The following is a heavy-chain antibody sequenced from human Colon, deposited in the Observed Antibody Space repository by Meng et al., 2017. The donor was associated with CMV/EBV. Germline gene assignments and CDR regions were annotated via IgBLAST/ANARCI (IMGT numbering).Heavy chain of an antibody. Sequence: QIHLMESGPGLGSPAGTRSLTVTSPGDPISGGSPSWAWFRQPPGKRLEWIGSMYFSGIADYNPSLKSRVTISLHATQKQFSLRLTSVTAADSAVYFCARDLTNKWFYYWGQGTLVTVSS. V-gene: IGHV4-39*07. CDR1: GDPISGGSPS. J-gene: IGHJ4*02. CDR3: ARDLTNKWFYY. D-gene: IGHD1-26*01. CDR2: MYFSGIA.